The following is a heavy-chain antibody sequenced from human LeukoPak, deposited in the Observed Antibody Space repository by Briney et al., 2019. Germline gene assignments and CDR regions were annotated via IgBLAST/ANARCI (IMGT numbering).Heavy chain of an antibody. D-gene: IGHD2-2*03. J-gene: IGHJ4*02. CDR1: GFTSSSYW. V-gene: IGHV3-74*01. Sequence: GGSLRLSCAASGFTSSSYWMHWVRQVPGKGLVWVSRISGDGTARNYADSVKGRFTISRDNSKNTLYLQMNSLRAEDTAVYYCAKLDSLSDYWGQGTLVTVSS. CDR2: ISGDGTAR. CDR3: AKLDSLSDY.